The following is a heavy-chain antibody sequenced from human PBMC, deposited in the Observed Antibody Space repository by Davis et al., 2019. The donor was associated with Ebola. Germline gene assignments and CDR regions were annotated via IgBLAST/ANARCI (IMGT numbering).Heavy chain of an antibody. D-gene: IGHD3-10*01. CDR2: IKEDGSEK. CDR1: GLSIHMYW. CDR3: ARDVGVEFDY. J-gene: IGHJ4*02. Sequence: LKISCAASGLSIHMYWMTWVRQAPGKGLEWVANIKEDGSEKYYVDSVKGRFTISRDNAKNSLYLQMNSLTADDTAVYYCARDVGVEFDYWGQGTLVTVSS. V-gene: IGHV3-7*03.